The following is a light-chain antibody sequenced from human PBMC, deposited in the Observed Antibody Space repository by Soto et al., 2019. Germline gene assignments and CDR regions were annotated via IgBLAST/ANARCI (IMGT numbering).Light chain of an antibody. V-gene: IGKV3-20*01. CDR2: GAS. CDR3: QQYNNWPPLT. CDR1: QSVSSSY. J-gene: IGKJ4*01. Sequence: IVLTQSPGTMTLSPGERATLSCRASQSVSSSYLAWYQQKPGQAPRLLIYGASSRATGIPDRFSGSGSGTDFTLTISSLQSEDFAVYYCQQYNNWPPLTFGGGTKVDIK.